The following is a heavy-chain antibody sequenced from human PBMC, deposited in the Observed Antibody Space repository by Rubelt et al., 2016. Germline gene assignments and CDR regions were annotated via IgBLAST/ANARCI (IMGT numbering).Heavy chain of an antibody. CDR2: IKADGSEK. V-gene: IGHV3-7*01. CDR1: GFTFHTYW. CDR3: AMATTFDY. Sequence: EVQLVESGGGLIQPGVSLRLSCAASGFTFHTYWMTWVLQGPGKGLERVPTIKADGSEKYYVHSVKGRFTSARDNAKNSRYLQMDSLRAEDTAVYSCAMATTFDYWGRGTLVTVSS. D-gene: IGHD5-12*01. J-gene: IGHJ4*02.